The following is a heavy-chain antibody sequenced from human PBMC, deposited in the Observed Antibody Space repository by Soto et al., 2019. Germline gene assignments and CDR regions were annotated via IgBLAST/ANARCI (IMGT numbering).Heavy chain of an antibody. CDR2: VYYTGTT. D-gene: IGHD6-13*01. V-gene: IGHV4-59*01. CDR1: GGSISRYF. CDR3: ARDLEAVPRAIDY. Sequence: QVQMQEACPGLLKPSETLSLTCTVSGGSISRYFYIWVRQPPGKGLEWIGSVYYTGTTDYNPTLTSRVTISIDTSKTQFSLYVRSGTAADTAVYYCARDLEAVPRAIDYRGRGPLVTVSS. J-gene: IGHJ4*01.